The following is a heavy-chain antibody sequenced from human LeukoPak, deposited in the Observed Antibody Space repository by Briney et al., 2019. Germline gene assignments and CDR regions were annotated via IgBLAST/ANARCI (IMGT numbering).Heavy chain of an antibody. CDR1: GYNFTSYA. J-gene: IGHJ4*02. V-gene: IGHV7-4-1*02. Sequence: GASVKVSCKASGYNFTSYAMNWVRQAPGQGLEWMGWINTNTGNPTYAQGFTGRFVFSLDTSVSTAYLQISSLKAEDTAVFYCARIPQREADNYWGQGTLVTVSS. CDR2: INTNTGNP. D-gene: IGHD1-1*01. CDR3: ARIPQREADNY.